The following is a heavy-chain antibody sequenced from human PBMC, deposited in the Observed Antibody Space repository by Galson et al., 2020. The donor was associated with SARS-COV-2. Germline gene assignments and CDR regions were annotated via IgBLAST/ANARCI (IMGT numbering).Heavy chain of an antibody. J-gene: IGHJ4*02. CDR1: GFTFSSYS. D-gene: IGHD4-17*01. Sequence: NSGGSLRLSCAASGFTFSSYSMNWVRQAPGKGLEWVSSISSSSSYIYYADSVKGRFTISRDNAKNSLYLQMNSLRAEDTAVYYCARAPPQKTRYYFDYWGQGTLVTGSS. CDR2: ISSSSSYI. CDR3: ARAPPQKTRYYFDY. V-gene: IGHV3-21*01.